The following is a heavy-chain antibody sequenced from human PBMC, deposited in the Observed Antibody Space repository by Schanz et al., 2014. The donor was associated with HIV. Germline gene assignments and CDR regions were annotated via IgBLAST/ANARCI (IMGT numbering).Heavy chain of an antibody. CDR1: GYTFTASY. D-gene: IGHD5-12*01. V-gene: IGHV1-2*02. CDR3: ARGAAEMATMTPWRY. J-gene: IGHJ4*02. Sequence: QVQLVQSGAEMKKPGASVRVSCKASGYTFTASYIHWVRQAPGQGPEWMGWIDPKIGGTQLAQKFQGRVTMTRDSSTNTAYLEVSSLRSDDTAVYYCARGAAEMATMTPWRYWGQGTLVTVPS. CDR2: IDPKIGGT.